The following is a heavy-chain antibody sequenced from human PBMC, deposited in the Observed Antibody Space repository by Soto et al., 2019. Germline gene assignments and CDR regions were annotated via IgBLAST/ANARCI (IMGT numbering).Heavy chain of an antibody. CDR1: GGTFSSYA. Sequence: SVKVSCKASGGTFSSYAISWVRQAPGQGLEWMGGIIPIFGTANYAQKFQGRVTITADESTSTAYMELSSLRSEDTAVYYCVAVRGSGYQNLYYFDYWGQGTLVTV. D-gene: IGHD3-3*01. CDR3: VAVRGSGYQNLYYFDY. CDR2: IIPIFGTA. V-gene: IGHV1-69*13. J-gene: IGHJ4*02.